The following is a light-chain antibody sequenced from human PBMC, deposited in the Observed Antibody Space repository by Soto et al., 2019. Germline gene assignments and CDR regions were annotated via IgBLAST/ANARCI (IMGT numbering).Light chain of an antibody. Sequence: QSVLTQPPSVSEAPRQRVTISCSGSSSNIGKNAVNWYQQVPGKPPKLLIYYDALLPSGVSAPFSGSKSGTSASLAIRWLQSEDEADDYCGAWYDSLSDYVFGTGTKVTVL. V-gene: IGLV1-36*01. CDR1: SSNIGKNA. J-gene: IGLJ1*01. CDR3: GAWYDSLSDYV. CDR2: YDA.